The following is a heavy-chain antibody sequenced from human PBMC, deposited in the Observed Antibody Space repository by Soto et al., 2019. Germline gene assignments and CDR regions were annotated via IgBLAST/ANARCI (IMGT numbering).Heavy chain of an antibody. D-gene: IGHD3-16*01. J-gene: IGHJ4*02. V-gene: IGHV3-74*01. CDR3: AKGGPVWGFAL. Sequence: GGSLRLSCAASGFTFSTYWMHWVRQAPGEGLVWLSRITAAGTSTYSADSVKGRFTISRDNSKNTLYLQMDSLRVEDTAVYYCAKGGPVWGFALWGQGTLVTAPQ. CDR2: ITAAGTST. CDR1: GFTFSTYW.